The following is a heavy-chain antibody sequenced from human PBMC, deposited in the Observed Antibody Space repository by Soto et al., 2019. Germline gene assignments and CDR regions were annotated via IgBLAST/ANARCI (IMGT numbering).Heavy chain of an antibody. CDR2: IYSGGST. D-gene: IGHD6-13*01. J-gene: IGHJ4*02. V-gene: IGHV3-66*02. CDR3: ARDGSSRWYGYFDY. CDR1: GFTVTSHY. Sequence: SCAASGFTVTSHYMSWVRQAPGKGLEWVSVIYSGGSTYYADSVKGRFTISRDISKNTLYLQMNSLRGEDTALYYCARDGSSRWYGYFDYWGQGTLVTVSS.